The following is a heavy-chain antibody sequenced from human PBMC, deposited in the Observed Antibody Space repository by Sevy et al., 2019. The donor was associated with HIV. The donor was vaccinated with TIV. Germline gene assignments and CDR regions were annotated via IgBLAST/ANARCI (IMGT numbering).Heavy chain of an antibody. CDR2: FDPEDGET. J-gene: IGHJ4*02. CDR3: ASAREYYEDSSGDLDY. D-gene: IGHD3-22*01. V-gene: IGHV1-24*01. CDR1: GYTLTKLS. Sequence: ASVKVSCKVSGYTLTKLSMHWVRQAPGKGLEWMGRFDPEDGETIYAQKFQGRVTMTEDTFTDTDYMELSSLRYEDTAVYYCASAREYYEDSSGDLDYWGQGTLVTVSS.